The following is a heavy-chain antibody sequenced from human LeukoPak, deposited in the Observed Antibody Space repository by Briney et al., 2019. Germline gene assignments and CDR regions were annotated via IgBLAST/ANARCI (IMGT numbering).Heavy chain of an antibody. CDR2: IYSSGST. Sequence: SETLSLTCTVSGGSISSYSWSWIRQPAGKGLEWIGRIYSSGSTNYNPSLKSRVTMSVDTSKNQFSLKLSSVTAADTAVYYCARFSRDYVWGSYRYTRKINFDYWGQGTLVTVSS. CDR1: GGSISSYS. CDR3: ARFSRDYVWGSYRYTRKINFDY. V-gene: IGHV4-4*07. D-gene: IGHD3-16*02. J-gene: IGHJ4*02.